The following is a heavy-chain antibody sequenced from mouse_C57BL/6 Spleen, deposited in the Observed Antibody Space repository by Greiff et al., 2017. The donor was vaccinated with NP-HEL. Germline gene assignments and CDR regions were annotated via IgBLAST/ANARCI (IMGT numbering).Heavy chain of an antibody. D-gene: IGHD1-1*02. J-gene: IGHJ4*01. CDR3: ARGGGYYGNYAMDY. CDR1: GYTFTSYW. V-gene: IGHV1-69*01. CDR2: IDPSDSYT. Sequence: QVQLKQPGAELVKPGASVKLSCKASGYTFTSYWMHWVKQRPGQGLEWIGEIDPSDSYTNYNQKFKGKSTLTVDKSSSTAYMQLSSLTSEDSAVYYCARGGGYYGNYAMDYWGQGTSVTVSS.